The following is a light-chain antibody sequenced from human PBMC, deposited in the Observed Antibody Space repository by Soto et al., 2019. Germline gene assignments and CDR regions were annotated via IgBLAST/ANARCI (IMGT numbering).Light chain of an antibody. J-gene: IGLJ2*01. CDR1: SSDVGGYKY. CDR2: EVS. CDR3: SSYTISSTLV. Sequence: QSALTHPASVSGSPGQSITISCTGTSSDVGGYKYVSWYQQHPGKAPKLMIYEVSNRPSGVSNRFSGSKSGNTASLTISGLQAEDEADYYCSSYTISSTLVFGGGTKVTVL. V-gene: IGLV2-14*01.